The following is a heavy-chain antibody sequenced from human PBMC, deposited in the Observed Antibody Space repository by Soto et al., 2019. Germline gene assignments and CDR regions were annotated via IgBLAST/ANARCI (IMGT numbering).Heavy chain of an antibody. Sequence: PGGSLRLSCAASGFTFSVYAMCWVRQAPWKGREWVSTISGSGDETYYADSVKGRFTISRDNSKNTLYLQMNSLRGEDSAIYFCAKDRGTGDYGVNAFDTWDQGTKVTVSS. CDR2: ISGSGDET. CDR3: AKDRGTGDYGVNAFDT. CDR1: GFTFSVYA. V-gene: IGHV3-23*01. J-gene: IGHJ3*02. D-gene: IGHD7-27*01.